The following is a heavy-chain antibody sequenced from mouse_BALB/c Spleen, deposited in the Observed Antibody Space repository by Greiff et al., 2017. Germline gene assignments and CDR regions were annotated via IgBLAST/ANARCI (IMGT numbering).Heavy chain of an antibody. CDR1: GYTFTDYE. CDR3: TRWGDYVAMDY. CDR2: IDPETGGT. J-gene: IGHJ4*01. Sequence: QVQLQQSGAELVRPGASVTLSCKASGYTFTDYEMHWVKQTPVHGLEWIGAIDPETGGTAYNQKFKGKATLTADKSSSTAYMELRSLTSEDSAVYYCTRWGDYVAMDYWGQGTSVTVSS. V-gene: IGHV1-15*01.